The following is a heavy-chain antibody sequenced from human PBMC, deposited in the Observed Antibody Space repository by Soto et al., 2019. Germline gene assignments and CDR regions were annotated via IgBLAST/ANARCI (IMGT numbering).Heavy chain of an antibody. J-gene: IGHJ4*02. Sequence: QITLKESGPTLVNPTQTLTLTCTFSGFSLSTRGVGVGWIRQPPGKALEWLALIYWDDDKRYSPSLKSRLTITKDTSKNQVVLIMTNMDHVDTATYYCAHNMGELPSGYWGQGTLFTVSS. V-gene: IGHV2-5*02. CDR2: IYWDDDK. CDR3: AHNMGELPSGY. CDR1: GFSLSTRGVG. D-gene: IGHD3-16*01.